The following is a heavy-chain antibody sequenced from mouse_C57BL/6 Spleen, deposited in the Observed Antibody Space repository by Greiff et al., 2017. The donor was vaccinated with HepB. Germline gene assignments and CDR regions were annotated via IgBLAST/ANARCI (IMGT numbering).Heavy chain of an antibody. J-gene: IGHJ2*01. CDR1: GYTFTAYE. CDR2: IDPETGGT. Sequence: VQLMESGAELVRPGASVTLSCKASGYTFTAYEMHWVKQTPVHGLEWIGAIDPETGGTAYNQKFKGKAILTADKSSSTAYMELRSLTSEDSAVYYCTRSDYWGQGTTLTVSS. CDR3: TRSDY. V-gene: IGHV1-15*01.